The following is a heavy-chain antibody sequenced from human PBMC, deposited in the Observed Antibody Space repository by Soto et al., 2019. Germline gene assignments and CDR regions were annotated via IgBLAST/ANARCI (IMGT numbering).Heavy chain of an antibody. CDR2: LNWNGAKT. J-gene: IGHJ6*02. D-gene: IGHD3-3*02. CDR3: ARDSMFATRWPLNGLDV. V-gene: IGHV3-20*04. CDR1: GFTFDDYG. Sequence: GGSLRLSCAASGFTFDDYGMSWVRQAPGKGLEWVSGLNWNGAKTGYADSVKGRFIISRDNAMNSLYLQMNTLRDEDTAVYYCARDSMFATRWPLNGLDVWGQGTTVTVSS.